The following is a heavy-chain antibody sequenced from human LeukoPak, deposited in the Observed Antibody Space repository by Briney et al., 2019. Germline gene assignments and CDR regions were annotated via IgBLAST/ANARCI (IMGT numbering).Heavy chain of an antibody. V-gene: IGHV3-21*01. Sequence: PGGSLRLSCAASGFTFSSYAMHWVRQAPGKGLEWVSSISSSSSYIYYADSVKGRFTISRDNAKNSLYLQMNSLRAEDTAVYYCARADGSGSYYMSGMDVWGQGTTVTVSS. D-gene: IGHD3-10*01. CDR3: ARADGSGSYYMSGMDV. CDR1: GFTFSSYA. J-gene: IGHJ6*02. CDR2: ISSSSSYI.